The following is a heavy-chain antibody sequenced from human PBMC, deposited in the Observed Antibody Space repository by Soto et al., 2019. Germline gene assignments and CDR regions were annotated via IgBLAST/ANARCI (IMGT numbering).Heavy chain of an antibody. CDR1: GGSISSGDYY. CDR3: ASLEPDYGYSTSGY. Sequence: QVQLQESGPGLVKPSQTLYLTCTVSGGSISSGDYYWSWIRQPPGKGQEWIGYIYYSGSNYYNPSFKSRVTISVDTSKNQFALKLSSVTAADTAVYYCASLEPDYGYSTSGYWGQGTLVTGSS. D-gene: IGHD4-17*01. J-gene: IGHJ4*02. V-gene: IGHV4-30-4*01. CDR2: IYYSGSN.